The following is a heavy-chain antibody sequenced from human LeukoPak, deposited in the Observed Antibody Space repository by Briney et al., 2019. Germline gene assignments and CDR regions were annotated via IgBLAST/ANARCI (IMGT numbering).Heavy chain of an antibody. Sequence: EASETLSLTCTVSGGSISSYYWSWIRQPPGKGLEWIGYIYYSGSTNYSPSLKSRVIISVDTSKNQFSLKLSSVTAADTAVYYCARVGTSPEAFDIWGQGTLVTVSS. CDR2: IYYSGST. V-gene: IGHV4-59*01. J-gene: IGHJ3*02. CDR1: GGSISSYY. CDR3: ARVGTSPEAFDI. D-gene: IGHD1-14*01.